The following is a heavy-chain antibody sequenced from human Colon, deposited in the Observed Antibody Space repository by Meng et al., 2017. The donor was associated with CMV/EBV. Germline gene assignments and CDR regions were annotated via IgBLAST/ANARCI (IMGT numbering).Heavy chain of an antibody. CDR3: ARFDFWSGYPLDY. Sequence: SETLSLTCTVSGDSINSYYWNWIQQPPGKGLEWIGYIYYSGTNYKPSLKSRVTISVDTSKNHFSLKLSSVTAADTAVYYCARFDFWSGYPLDYWGQGMLVTVSS. V-gene: IGHV4-59*01. D-gene: IGHD3-3*01. CDR1: GDSINSYY. CDR2: IYYSGT. J-gene: IGHJ4*02.